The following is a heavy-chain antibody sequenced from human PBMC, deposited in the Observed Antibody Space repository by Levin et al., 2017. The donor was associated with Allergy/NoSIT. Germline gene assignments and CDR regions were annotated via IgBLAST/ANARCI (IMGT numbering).Heavy chain of an antibody. CDR1: GGSISSSSYY. V-gene: IGHV4-39*01. Sequence: SETLSLTCTVSGGSISSSSYYWGWIRQPPGKGLEWIGSIYYSGSTYYNPSLKSRVTISVDTSKNQFSLKLSSVTAADTAVYYCARQGWVVAARTHSNWFDPWGQGTLVTVSS. CDR2: IYYSGST. CDR3: ARQGWVVAARTHSNWFDP. D-gene: IGHD2-15*01. J-gene: IGHJ5*02.